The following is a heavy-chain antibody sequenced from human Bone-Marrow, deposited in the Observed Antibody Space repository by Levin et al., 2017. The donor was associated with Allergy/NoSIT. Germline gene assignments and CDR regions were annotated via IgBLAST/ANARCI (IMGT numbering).Heavy chain of an antibody. V-gene: IGHV3-21*01. CDR3: ARDLTAAGRFDY. CDR2: ISSSSSYI. J-gene: IGHJ4*02. Sequence: PGGSLRLSCAASGFTFSSYSMNWVRQAPGKGLEWVSSISSSSSYIYYADSVKGRFTISRDNAKNSLYLQMNSLRAEDTAVYYCARDLTAAGRFDYWGQGTLVTVSS. CDR1: GFTFSSYS. D-gene: IGHD6-13*01.